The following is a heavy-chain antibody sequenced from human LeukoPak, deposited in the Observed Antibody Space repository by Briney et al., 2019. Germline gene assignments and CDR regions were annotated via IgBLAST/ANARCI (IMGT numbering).Heavy chain of an antibody. CDR3: ARVGYSNSYDY. CDR1: GYTFTSYY. CDR2: INPSGGST. J-gene: IGHJ4*02. V-gene: IGHV1-46*01. D-gene: IGHD4-11*01. Sequence: ASVKVFCKASGYTFTSYYMHWVRQAPGQGLEWMGIINPSGGSTSYAQKFQDRVTITWDASISTAYMDLSSLRSEDTAVYYCARVGYSNSYDYWGQGTLVTVSS.